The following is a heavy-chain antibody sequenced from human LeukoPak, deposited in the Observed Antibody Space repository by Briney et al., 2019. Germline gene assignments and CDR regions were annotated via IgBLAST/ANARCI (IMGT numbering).Heavy chain of an antibody. D-gene: IGHD6-13*01. CDR1: GFTFSSYW. V-gene: IGHV3-7*01. Sequence: QSGGSLRLSCAASGFTFSSYWMSWVRQAPGKGLEWVANIKQDGSEKYYVDSVKGRFTISRDNAKNSLYLQMNSLRAEDTAVYYCARGGQGSSSWYVRAAVENYFDYWGQGTLVTVSS. J-gene: IGHJ4*02. CDR2: IKQDGSEK. CDR3: ARGGQGSSSWYVRAAVENYFDY.